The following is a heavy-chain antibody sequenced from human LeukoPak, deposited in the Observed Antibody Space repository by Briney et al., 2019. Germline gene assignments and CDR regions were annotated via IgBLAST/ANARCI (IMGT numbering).Heavy chain of an antibody. CDR1: GFTFSSYA. D-gene: IGHD6-6*01. Sequence: GGSLRLSCAASGFTFSSYAMSWVRQAPGKGLEWVSAISGSGGSTYYADSVKGQFTISRDNSKNTLYLQMNSLRAEDTAVYYCAKNLEYSSSSLDYWGQGTLVTVSS. CDR3: AKNLEYSSSSLDY. J-gene: IGHJ4*02. CDR2: ISGSGGST. V-gene: IGHV3-23*01.